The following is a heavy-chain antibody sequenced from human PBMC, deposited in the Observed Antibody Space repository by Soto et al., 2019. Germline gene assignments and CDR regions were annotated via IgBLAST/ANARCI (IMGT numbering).Heavy chain of an antibody. V-gene: IGHV6-1*01. CDR1: GDTVSSNSAA. J-gene: IGHJ4*02. CDR2: TYYRSKWYS. CDR3: ARTSTRLFDS. Sequence: QVQLQQSGPGLVRPSQTLSLTCVISGDTVSSNSAAWNWIRQSPSIGLAWLGRTYYRSKWYSDYAAAVKYRINITPDSSRTQCPLPLNPWTPEDTAVYYCARTSTRLFDSWGQGTLVTVSS.